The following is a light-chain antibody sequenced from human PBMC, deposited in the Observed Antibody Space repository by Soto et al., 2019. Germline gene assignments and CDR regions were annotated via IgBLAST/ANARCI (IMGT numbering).Light chain of an antibody. CDR1: TSNIGSDY. J-gene: IGLJ2*01. CDR3: ATWDSSLNGVI. CDR2: DNN. V-gene: IGLV1-51*01. Sequence: QAVLMQPPSVSAAPGQKVSISCSGSTSNIGSDYVSWYQHLPGTAPRLLIYDNNKRPSGIPDRFSGSKSGTSATLGITGLQTGDEADYYCATWDSSLNGVIFGGGTKLTVL.